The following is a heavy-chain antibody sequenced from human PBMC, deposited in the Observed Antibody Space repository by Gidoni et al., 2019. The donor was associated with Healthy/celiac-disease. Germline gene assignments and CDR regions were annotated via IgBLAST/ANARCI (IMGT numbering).Heavy chain of an antibody. D-gene: IGHD2-2*01. CDR3: ARSCVPATAMLDYFDY. CDR2: ISAYNGNT. CDR1: GSTFTSYG. Sequence: QVQLVQSGAEVKKPGASVKVSCKASGSTFTSYGIIWVRQAPGQGLEWMGWISAYNGNTNYAQKLQGRVTMTTDTSTSTAYMELGSLRSDDTAVYYCARSCVPATAMLDYFDYWGQGTRVTVSS. V-gene: IGHV1-18*01. J-gene: IGHJ4*02.